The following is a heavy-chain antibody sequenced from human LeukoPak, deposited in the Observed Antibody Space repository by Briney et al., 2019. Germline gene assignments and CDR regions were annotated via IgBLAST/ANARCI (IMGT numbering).Heavy chain of an antibody. CDR1: GGSISSYY. CDR3: ARHERAARYSCAFDI. D-gene: IGHD6-6*01. J-gene: IGHJ3*02. Sequence: SETLSLTCTVSGGSISSYYWSWIRQPPGKGLEWIGYIYYSGSTNYNPSLKSRVTISVDTSKNQFSLKLSSVTAADTAVYYCARHERAARYSCAFDIWGQGTMVTVSS. V-gene: IGHV4-59*08. CDR2: IYYSGST.